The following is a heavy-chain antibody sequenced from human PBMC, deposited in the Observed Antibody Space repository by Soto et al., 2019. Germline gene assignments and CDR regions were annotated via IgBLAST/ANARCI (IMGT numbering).Heavy chain of an antibody. CDR1: GGSISSYY. V-gene: IGHV4-59*08. D-gene: IGHD4-17*01. CDR2: IYYSGST. Sequence: PSETLSLTCTVSGGSISSYYWSWIRQPPGKGLEWIGYIYYSGSTNYNPSLKSRVTISVDTSKNQFSLKLSSVTAADTAVYYCARRLGDYVNWFDPWGQGTLVTVSS. CDR3: ARRLGDYVNWFDP. J-gene: IGHJ5*02.